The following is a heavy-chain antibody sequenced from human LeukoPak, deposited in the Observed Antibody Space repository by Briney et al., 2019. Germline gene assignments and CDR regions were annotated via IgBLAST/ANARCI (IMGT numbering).Heavy chain of an antibody. CDR3: ARGQSFCSGGSCAGPPETD. V-gene: IGHV1-8*01. D-gene: IGHD2-15*01. J-gene: IGHJ4*02. CDR2: MNPNSGNT. CDR1: GYTFTSYD. Sequence: GASVKVSCKASGYTFTSYDINWVRQATGQGLEWMGWMNPNSGNTGYAQKFQGRVTMTRNTSISTAYMELSSLRSEDTAVYYCARGQSFCSGGSCAGPPETDWGQGTLVTVSS.